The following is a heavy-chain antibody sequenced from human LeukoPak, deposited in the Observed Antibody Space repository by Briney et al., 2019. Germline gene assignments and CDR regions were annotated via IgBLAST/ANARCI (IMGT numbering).Heavy chain of an antibody. CDR1: GFTFSSYG. CDR2: ISYDGSNK. Sequence: PGGSLRLSCAASGFTFSSYGMHWVRQAPGKGLEWVAVISYDGSNKYYADSVKGRFTISRDNSKNTLYLQMNSLRAEDTAVYYCAREGGGYYLRPFDYWGQGTLVTVSS. V-gene: IGHV3-30*03. J-gene: IGHJ4*02. D-gene: IGHD1-26*01. CDR3: AREGGGYYLRPFDY.